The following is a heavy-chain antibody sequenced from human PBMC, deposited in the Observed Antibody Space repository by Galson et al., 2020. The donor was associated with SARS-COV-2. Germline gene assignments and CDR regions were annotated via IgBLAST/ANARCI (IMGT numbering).Heavy chain of an antibody. D-gene: IGHD2-15*01. CDR1: GFTFSSYG. CDR3: ASTQGGYWSGGSCYDFYGMDV. V-gene: IGHV3-33*01. Sequence: TGESLKISCAASGFTFSSYGMHWVRQAPGKGLEWVAVIWYDGSNKYYADSVKGRFTISRDNSKNTLYLQMNSLRAEDTAVYYCASTQGGYWSGGSCYDFYGMDVWGQGTTFTVSS. CDR2: IWYDGSNK. J-gene: IGHJ6*02.